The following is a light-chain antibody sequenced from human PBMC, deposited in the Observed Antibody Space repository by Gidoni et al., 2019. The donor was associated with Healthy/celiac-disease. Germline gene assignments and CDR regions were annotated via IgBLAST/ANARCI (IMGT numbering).Light chain of an antibody. J-gene: IGLJ2*01. CDR2: GKN. V-gene: IGLV3-19*01. CDR3: HARDSSGNLVV. Sequence: SSELTQDPAVSVAFGQKVRITGQGDSLRRYYASWYQQEPGQAPVLVIYGKNNRPSGVPYRFSGSSSGTTSSLTIAGAQAEDEADYYCHARDSSGNLVVFGGGTKLTVL. CDR1: SLRRYY.